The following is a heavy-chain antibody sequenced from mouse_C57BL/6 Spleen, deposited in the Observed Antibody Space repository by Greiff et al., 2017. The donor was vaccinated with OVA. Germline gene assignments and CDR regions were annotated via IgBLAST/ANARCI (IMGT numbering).Heavy chain of an antibody. CDR1: GYTFTDYY. V-gene: IGHV1-77*01. CDR2: IGPGSGST. Sequence: VQLQQSGAELVKPGASVKISCKASGYTFTDYYINWVKQRPGQGLEWIGKIGPGSGSTYYNEKFKGKATLTADKSSSTAYMQLSILTAEDSAVYFCARPLYYGYDEGFAYWGQGTLVTVSA. J-gene: IGHJ3*01. D-gene: IGHD2-2*01. CDR3: ARPLYYGYDEGFAY.